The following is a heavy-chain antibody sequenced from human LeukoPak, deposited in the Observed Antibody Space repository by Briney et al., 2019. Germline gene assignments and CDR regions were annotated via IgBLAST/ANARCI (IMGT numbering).Heavy chain of an antibody. CDR2: IYTSGST. Sequence: SETLSLTCTVSGGSISSYYWSWIRQPAGKGLEWIGRIYTSGSTNYNPSLKSRVTMSVDTSKNQFSLKLSSVTAADTAVYYCARGILMVYATFYYYYYMDVWGKGTTVTVSS. J-gene: IGHJ6*03. V-gene: IGHV4-4*07. D-gene: IGHD2-8*01. CDR1: GGSISSYY. CDR3: ARGILMVYATFYYYYYMDV.